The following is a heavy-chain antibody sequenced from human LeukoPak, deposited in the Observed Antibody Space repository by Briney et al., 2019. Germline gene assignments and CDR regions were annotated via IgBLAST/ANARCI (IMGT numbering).Heavy chain of an antibody. CDR2: IIYSGST. Sequence: SETLSLTCAVYGGSFSGYYWSWIRQPPGKGLEWIGEIIYSGSTNSNPSLKSRVTISVDTSKNQFSLKLRSVTAADTAVYYCARGRYCGGDCYSGYFQHWGQGTLVTVSS. V-gene: IGHV4-34*01. CDR3: ARGRYCGGDCYSGYFQH. J-gene: IGHJ1*01. D-gene: IGHD2-21*02. CDR1: GGSFSGYY.